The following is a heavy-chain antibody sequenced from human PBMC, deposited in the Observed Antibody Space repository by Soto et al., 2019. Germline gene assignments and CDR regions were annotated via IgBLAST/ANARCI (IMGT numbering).Heavy chain of an antibody. D-gene: IGHD1-20*01. Sequence: PGPTLLNPTETLTLTCTFSGFSLTIAGMCVSWIRQPPGKALEWLALIERDDDDKYYSTSLKTRLNISKDTRKNQVVLTVANMDPADTGTYYCARSIRGPRRFNGMDVWGQGTTVTVSS. CDR3: ARSIRGPRRFNGMDV. CDR2: IERDDDDK. CDR1: GFSLTIAGMC. V-gene: IGHV2-70*13. J-gene: IGHJ6*02.